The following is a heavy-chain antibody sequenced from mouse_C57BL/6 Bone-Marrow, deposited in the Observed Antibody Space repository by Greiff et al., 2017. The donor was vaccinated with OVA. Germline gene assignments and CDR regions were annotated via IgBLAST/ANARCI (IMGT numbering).Heavy chain of an antibody. CDR2: IRSKSNNYAT. Sequence: EVMLVESGGGLVQPKGSLKLSCAASGFSFNTYAMNWVRQAPGKGLEWVARIRSKSNNYATYYADSVKDRFTISRDDSESMLYLQMNNLKTEDTAMYYCVRLWPSYAMDYWGQGTSVTVSS. J-gene: IGHJ4*01. D-gene: IGHD1-1*02. CDR3: VRLWPSYAMDY. V-gene: IGHV10-1*01. CDR1: GFSFNTYA.